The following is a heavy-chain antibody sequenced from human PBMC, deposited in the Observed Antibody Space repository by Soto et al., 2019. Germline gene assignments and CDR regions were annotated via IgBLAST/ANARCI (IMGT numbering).Heavy chain of an antibody. CDR1: GYTFTSYA. CDR2: INAGNGNT. V-gene: IGHV1-3*01. D-gene: IGHD2-2*01. J-gene: IGHJ5*02. CDR3: ARAGYCSSTSHGSGGSCYSNWFDP. Sequence: ASVKVSCKASGYTFTSYAMHWVRQAPGQRLEWMGWINAGNGNTKYSQKFQGRVTITRDTSASTAYMELSSLRSEDTAVYYCARAGYCSSTSHGSGGSCYSNWFDPWGQGTLVTVSS.